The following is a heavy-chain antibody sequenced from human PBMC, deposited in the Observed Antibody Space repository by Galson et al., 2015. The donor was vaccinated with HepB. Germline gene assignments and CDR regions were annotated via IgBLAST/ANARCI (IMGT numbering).Heavy chain of an antibody. V-gene: IGHV3-23*01. CDR3: AKVFPEKTDGWYRQALYYFDS. CDR1: GFTFNSHA. D-gene: IGHD6-19*01. J-gene: IGHJ4*01. Sequence: SLRLSCAASGFTFNSHAMTWVRQAPGKGLEWVSAITPSGDNTYSADSLKGRFTISRDNPKNTVFLQMNSRRADDTAIYFCAKVFPEKTDGWYRQALYYFDSWGHGTRVTVSS. CDR2: ITPSGDNT.